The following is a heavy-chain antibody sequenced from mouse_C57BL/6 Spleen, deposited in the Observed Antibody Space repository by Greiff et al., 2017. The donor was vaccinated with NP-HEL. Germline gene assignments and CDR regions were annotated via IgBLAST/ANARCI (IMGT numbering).Heavy chain of an antibody. D-gene: IGHD2-4*01. J-gene: IGHJ4*01. CDR3: ARGDYDPHAMDY. Sequence: QVQLKQSGAELARPGASVKLSCKASGYTFTSYGISWVKQRTGQGLEWIGEIYPRSGNTYYNEKFKGKATLTADKSSSTAYMELRSLTSEDSAVYFCARGDYDPHAMDYWGQGTSVTVSS. CDR2: IYPRSGNT. CDR1: GYTFTSYG. V-gene: IGHV1-81*01.